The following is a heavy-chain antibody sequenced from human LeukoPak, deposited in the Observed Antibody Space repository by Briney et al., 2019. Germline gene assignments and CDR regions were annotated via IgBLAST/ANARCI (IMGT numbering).Heavy chain of an antibody. J-gene: IGHJ6*02. CDR2: INPSGGST. CDR3: AREDVVLVDAVRYQYYGMDV. CDR1: GYNFISYY. D-gene: IGHD2-8*01. V-gene: IGHV1-46*01. Sequence: GASVKVSCKASGYNFISYYMHWVRQAPGQGLVWMGIINPSGGSTSYAQKFQDRVTMTRDTSTSTVYMELSSLKSEDTAVYYCAREDVVLVDAVRYQYYGMDVWGQGTTVTVSS.